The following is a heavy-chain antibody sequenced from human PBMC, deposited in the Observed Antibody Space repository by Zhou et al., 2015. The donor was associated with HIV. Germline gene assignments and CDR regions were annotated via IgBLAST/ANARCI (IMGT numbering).Heavy chain of an antibody. Sequence: QVQLVQSGAEVKKPGASVKVSCKASGYTFTGYYMHWVRQAPGQGLEWMGRINPNSGGTNYAQKFQGRVTMTRDTSISTAYMELSRLRSDDTAVYYCASTPGSSGWYGDAFDIWGQGTMVTVSS. CDR1: GYTFTGYY. D-gene: IGHD6-19*01. J-gene: IGHJ3*02. CDR3: ASTPGSSGWYGDAFDI. V-gene: IGHV1-2*06. CDR2: INPNSGGT.